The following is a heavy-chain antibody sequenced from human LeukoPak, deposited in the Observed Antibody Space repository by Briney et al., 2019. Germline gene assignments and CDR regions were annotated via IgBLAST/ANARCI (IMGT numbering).Heavy chain of an antibody. CDR2: IYSGGST. CDR3: ARDLLEWYFDY. J-gene: IGHJ4*02. D-gene: IGHD3-3*01. CDR1: GLTVSSTY. V-gene: IGHV3-66*01. Sequence: PGGALRLSCAASGLTVSSTYMSWVRQTPGKGREWVSVIYSGGSTYYADSVKGRFTISRDNSKNTLYLQMNSLRAEDTAVYYCARDLLEWYFDYWGQGTLVTVSS.